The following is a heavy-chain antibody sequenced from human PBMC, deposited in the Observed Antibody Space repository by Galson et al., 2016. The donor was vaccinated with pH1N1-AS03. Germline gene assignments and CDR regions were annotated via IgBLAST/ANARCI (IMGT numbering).Heavy chain of an antibody. CDR1: GFTFSAST. CDR3: TRHGWEWYGSGSYNQLSRYGMGV. CDR2: IRSKTYSYAT. D-gene: IGHD3-10*01. Sequence: SLRLSCAASGFTFSASTIQWVRQASGKGLEWVGHIRSKTYSYATTYAASVKGRFTISRDDSKNTAYLQMDSLKTEDTAVYYCTRHGWEWYGSGSYNQLSRYGMGVWGQGTTVTVSS. J-gene: IGHJ6*02. V-gene: IGHV3-73*01.